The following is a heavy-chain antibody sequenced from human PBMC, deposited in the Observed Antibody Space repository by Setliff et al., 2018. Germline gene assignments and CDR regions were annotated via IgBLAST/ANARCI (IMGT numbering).Heavy chain of an antibody. CDR3: ARGRAGHSGH. V-gene: IGHV4-31*03. CDR1: GGSIGSGGYY. D-gene: IGHD6-19*01. CDR2: IYYSGSTS. Sequence: SETLSLTCTVSGGSIGSGGYYWSWIRQHPGKGLEWIGYIYYSGSTSYYNPSLKSRVTISVDTSKNQFSPKLSSVTAADTAVYYCARGRAGHSGHWGQGTLVTVSS. J-gene: IGHJ4*02.